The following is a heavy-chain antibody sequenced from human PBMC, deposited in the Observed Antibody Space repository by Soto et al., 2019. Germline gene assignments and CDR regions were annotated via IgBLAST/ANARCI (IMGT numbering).Heavy chain of an antibody. Sequence: EVQLVESGGGLVKPGGSLRLSCAASGFTFSSYSMNWVRQAPGKGLEWVSSISSSSSYIYYADSVKGRFTISRDNAKNSLYLQMNSLRAEDTAVYYCAREGGRADYGDPPPYYYYGMDVWGQGTTVTVSS. V-gene: IGHV3-21*01. J-gene: IGHJ6*02. D-gene: IGHD4-17*01. CDR3: AREGGRADYGDPPPYYYYGMDV. CDR1: GFTFSSYS. CDR2: ISSSSSYI.